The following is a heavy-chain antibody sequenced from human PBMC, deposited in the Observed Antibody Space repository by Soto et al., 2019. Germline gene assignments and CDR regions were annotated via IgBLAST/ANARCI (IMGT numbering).Heavy chain of an antibody. Sequence: LDTLSFTCTLSRHTMPYSYCIWILHLPGMVLEWVGYIYYSGSTSYNPSLRRRVIMSVDTSKRQFSLQLKSVTAADTAIYYCARTVLGPDILADQFVDYYYYMDVWGQGTTVT. CDR1: RHTMPYSY. V-gene: IGHV4-59*08. CDR2: IYYSGST. CDR3: ARTVLGPDILADQFVDYYYYMDV. J-gene: IGHJ6*03. D-gene: IGHD3-9*01.